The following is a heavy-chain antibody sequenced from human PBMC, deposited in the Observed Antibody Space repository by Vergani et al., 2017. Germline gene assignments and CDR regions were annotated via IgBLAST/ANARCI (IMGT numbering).Heavy chain of an antibody. CDR2: ITGGGGST. CDR3: AKDQAVTHYFDY. CDR1: EFTFSNYD. J-gene: IGHJ4*02. V-gene: IGHV3-23*01. D-gene: IGHD6-19*01. Sequence: EVQLLESGGGLVQPGGSLRLTCAASEFTFSNYDMSWVRQAPGKGLEWVSAITGGGGSTYYADSVKGRFTISRDNSKNTLYLQMNSLRAEDTAVYYCAKDQAVTHYFDYWGQGTLVTVSS.